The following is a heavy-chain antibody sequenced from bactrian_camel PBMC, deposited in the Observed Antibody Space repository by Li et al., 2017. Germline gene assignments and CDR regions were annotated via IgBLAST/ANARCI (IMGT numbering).Heavy chain of an antibody. CDR1: GYTYSSLC. V-gene: IGHV3S40*01. J-gene: IGHJ6*01. CDR2: INTGNGYT. Sequence: VQLVESGGGSVQPGGSLRLSRAASGYTYSSLCMSWFRQAPGKGPEWVSVINTGNGYTNSADSVKGRFTISQDNAKNTVYLQMNSLKPEDTAMYYCAARGPYCYTKLSVRDFTYWGQGTQVTVS. D-gene: IGHD2*01. CDR3: AARGPYCYTKLSVRDFTY.